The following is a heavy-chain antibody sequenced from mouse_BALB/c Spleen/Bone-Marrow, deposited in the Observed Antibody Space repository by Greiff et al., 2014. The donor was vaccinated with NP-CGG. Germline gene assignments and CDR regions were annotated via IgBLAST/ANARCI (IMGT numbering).Heavy chain of an antibody. V-gene: IGHV1S56*01. CDR3: ARPDGNYESYFDY. D-gene: IGHD2-1*01. CDR2: IYPGDGST. CDR1: GYTFTSCY. Sequence: QVQLQQSGPELVKPGASVKMSCKASGYTFTSCYIHWVKQSPGQGLEWIGWIYPGDGSTEYNEKFKGKTTLTADKSSSTAYMLLSSLTSEDSAFYFCARPDGNYESYFDYWGQGTTLTVSS. J-gene: IGHJ2*01.